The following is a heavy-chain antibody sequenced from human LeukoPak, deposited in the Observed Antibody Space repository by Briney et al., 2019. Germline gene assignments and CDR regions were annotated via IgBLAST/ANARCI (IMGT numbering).Heavy chain of an antibody. J-gene: IGHJ4*02. V-gene: IGHV3-23*01. CDR1: GFTFSSHA. CDR3: AKGSATSRPYYFDN. CDR2: ITGRGDDT. Sequence: GGSLRLSCAASGFTFSSHAMSWVRQTPEKGPEWVSAITGRGDDTFHADSVKGRFTISRDNSKNALYLQMNSLRDDDTAVYFCAKGSATSRPYYFDNWGQGTLVTVSS. D-gene: IGHD2-21*01.